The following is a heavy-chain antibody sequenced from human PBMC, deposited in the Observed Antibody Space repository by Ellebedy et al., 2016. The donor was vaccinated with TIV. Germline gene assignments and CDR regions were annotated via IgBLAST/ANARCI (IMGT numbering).Heavy chain of an antibody. D-gene: IGHD3-9*01. V-gene: IGHV3-30*18. J-gene: IGHJ4*02. Sequence: GESLKISCAASGFTFSSYGMHWVRQAPGKGLEWVAVISYDGSNKYYADSVKGRFTISRDNSKNTLYLQMNSLRAEDTAVYYCAKSLGYFDWLLWDYWGQGTLVTVSS. CDR2: ISYDGSNK. CDR1: GFTFSSYG. CDR3: AKSLGYFDWLLWDY.